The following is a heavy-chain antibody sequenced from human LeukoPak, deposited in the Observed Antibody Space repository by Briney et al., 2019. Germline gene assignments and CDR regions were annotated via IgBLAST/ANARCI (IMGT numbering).Heavy chain of an antibody. CDR3: AISSSSFYYYYGMDV. V-gene: IGHV1-2*06. J-gene: IGHJ6*02. CDR2: INPNSGGT. CDR1: GYTFTGYY. Sequence: ASVKVSCKASGYTFTGYYMHWVRQAPGQGLEWMGRINPNSGGTNYAQKFQGRVTMTRDTSISTAYMELSRLRSDDTAVYYCAISSSSFYYYYGMDVWGQGTTVTVSS. D-gene: IGHD6-6*01.